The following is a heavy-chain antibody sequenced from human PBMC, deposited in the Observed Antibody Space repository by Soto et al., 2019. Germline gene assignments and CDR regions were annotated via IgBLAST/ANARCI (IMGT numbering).Heavy chain of an antibody. CDR1: GGSISSGGYY. CDR3: ARVHVDTAMVHAFDI. V-gene: IGHV4-31*03. D-gene: IGHD5-18*01. J-gene: IGHJ3*02. Sequence: QVQLQESGPGLVKPSQTLSRTCTVSGGSISSGGYYWSWIHQHPGKGLEWIGYIYYSGSTYSNPSLQGRVTISVDTSKNQFSLKLSSVTAADTAVYYCARVHVDTAMVHAFDIWGQGTMVTVSS. CDR2: IYYSGST.